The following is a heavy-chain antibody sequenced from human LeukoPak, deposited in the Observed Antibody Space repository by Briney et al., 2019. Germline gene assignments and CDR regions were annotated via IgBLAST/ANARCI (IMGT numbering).Heavy chain of an antibody. D-gene: IGHD3-9*01. CDR3: AREGYDFLTGNSKGYWYFDL. CDR1: GGTFSSYT. V-gene: IGHV1-69*01. CDR2: IIPIFGTP. J-gene: IGHJ2*01. Sequence: SVKVSCKASGGTFSSYTISWVRQAPGQGLEWMGGIIPIFGTPNYAQKFQGRLTITADESTSIAYMELSSLRFEDTAVYYCAREGYDFLTGNSKGYWYFDLWGRGTLVTVSS.